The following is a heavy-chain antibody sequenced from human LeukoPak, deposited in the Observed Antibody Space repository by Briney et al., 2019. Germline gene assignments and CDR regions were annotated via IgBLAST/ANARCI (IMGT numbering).Heavy chain of an antibody. CDR3: AREYCTNGVCYRPYGY. D-gene: IGHD2-8*01. CDR1: GYTFTSYG. J-gene: IGHJ4*02. V-gene: IGHV1-18*01. Sequence: ASVKVSCKASGYTFTSYGISWVRQAPGQGLEWMGWISAYNGNTNYAQKLQGRVTMTTDTSTSTAYMELRSLRSDDTAVYYCAREYCTNGVCYRPYGYWDQGTLVTVSS. CDR2: ISAYNGNT.